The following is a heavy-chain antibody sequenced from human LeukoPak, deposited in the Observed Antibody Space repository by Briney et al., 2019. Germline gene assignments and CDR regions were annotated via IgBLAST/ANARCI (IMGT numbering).Heavy chain of an antibody. Sequence: PGGSLRLSCAASGFTFSSYGMIWVRQAPGKGLEWVSGISDSGSSTYYADSVKGRFTISRDNSKNTMYLQMNSLRAEDTVVYYCAKVVAWVDYWGQGTLVTVSS. D-gene: IGHD2-15*01. CDR3: AKVVAWVDY. CDR1: GFTFSSYG. J-gene: IGHJ4*02. CDR2: ISDSGSST. V-gene: IGHV3-23*01.